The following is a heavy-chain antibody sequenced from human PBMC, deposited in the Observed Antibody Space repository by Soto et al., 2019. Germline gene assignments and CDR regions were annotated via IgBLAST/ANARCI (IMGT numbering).Heavy chain of an antibody. Sequence: EVQLVESGGGLVKPGGSLRLSCAASGFSFSDYSMNWVRQAPGKGLEWVSSISGSSSYIYYADSLKSRVTVSRDNAAKSLYLQTNSLRAEDTAVYYCARDGAYCSGTGCPDYYHYMDVWGKAATVTVSS. CDR3: ARDGAYCSGTGCPDYYHYMDV. CDR1: GFSFSDYS. D-gene: IGHD2-2*01. J-gene: IGHJ6*03. CDR2: ISGSSSYI. V-gene: IGHV3-21*01.